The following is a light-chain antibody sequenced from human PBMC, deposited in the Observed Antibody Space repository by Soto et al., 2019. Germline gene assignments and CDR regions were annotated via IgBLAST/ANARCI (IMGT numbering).Light chain of an antibody. CDR3: SSYKSRSTLGV. V-gene: IGLV2-14*03. CDR2: DVS. CDR1: NSDIGGYNY. J-gene: IGLJ2*01. Sequence: QSALTQPASVSGSPGQSITISCTGTNSDIGGYNYVSWYQQHPGKAPKLMIYDVSNRPSGVSYRFSGSKSGNTASLTISGLQDEDEADYYCSSYKSRSTLGVFGGGTKLTVL.